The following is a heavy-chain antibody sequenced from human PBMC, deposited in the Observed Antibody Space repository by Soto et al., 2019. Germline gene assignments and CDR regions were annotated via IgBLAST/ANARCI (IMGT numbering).Heavy chain of an antibody. CDR2: ISAYNGNT. D-gene: IGHD2-8*01. CDR3: ARAGYCTNRVCRSMDV. Sequence: ASVKVSCKASGYTFTSYGSSWVRQAPGQGLEWMGWISAYNGNTNYAQKLQGRVTMTTDTSTSTAYMELRSLRSDDTAVYYCARAGYCTNRVCRSMDVCGQGTTVAVCS. V-gene: IGHV1-18*01. J-gene: IGHJ6*02. CDR1: GYTFTSYG.